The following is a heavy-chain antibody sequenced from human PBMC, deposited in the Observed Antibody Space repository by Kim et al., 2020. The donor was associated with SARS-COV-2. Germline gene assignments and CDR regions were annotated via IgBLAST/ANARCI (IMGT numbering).Heavy chain of an antibody. J-gene: IGHJ4*02. D-gene: IGHD3-9*01. CDR2: ISSSSSNI. Sequence: GGSLRLSCAASGFTFSSYSMNWVRQAPGKGLEWVSSISSSSSNIYYADSVKGRFTISRDNAKNSLYLQMNSLRAEDTAVYYCARDDDILTGYYLTESYDYWGRGTLVTVSS. CDR3: ARDDDILTGYYLTESYDY. CDR1: GFTFSSYS. V-gene: IGHV3-21*01.